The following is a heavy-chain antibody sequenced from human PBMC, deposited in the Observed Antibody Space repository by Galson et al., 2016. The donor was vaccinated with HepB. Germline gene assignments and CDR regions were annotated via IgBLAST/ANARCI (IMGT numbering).Heavy chain of an antibody. J-gene: IGHJ6*02. CDR3: ARGRGYSGYASYYGMDV. CDR2: IYSDGST. Sequence: LRLSCAASGFTISGHYMSWVRQAPGKGLEWVSTIYSDGSTYYADSVKGRFTISRDNSKNTLYLQMNSLRAEDTALYYCARGRGYSGYASYYGMDVWGQGTTVTVSS. V-gene: IGHV3-53*01. D-gene: IGHD5-12*01. CDR1: GFTISGHY.